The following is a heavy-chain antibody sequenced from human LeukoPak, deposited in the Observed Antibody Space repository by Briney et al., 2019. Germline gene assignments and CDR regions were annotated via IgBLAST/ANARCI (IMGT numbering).Heavy chain of an antibody. V-gene: IGHV3-48*01. CDR1: GFIFSSHS. D-gene: IGHD5-12*01. Sequence: VGSLRLSCAASGFIFSSHSMNWARQAPGKGLEWLSYISGSSTSGSSSFIYYADSVKGRFTISRDNAKNSLYLQMKGLRVEDTAVYYCARDWAMIDWGQGTLVTVSS. CDR2: ISGSSTSGSSSFI. J-gene: IGHJ4*02. CDR3: ARDWAMID.